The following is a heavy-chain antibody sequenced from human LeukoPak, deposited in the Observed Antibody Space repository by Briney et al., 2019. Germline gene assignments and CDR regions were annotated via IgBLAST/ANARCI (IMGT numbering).Heavy chain of an antibody. D-gene: IGHD6-19*01. Sequence: PSETLSLTCAVYGGSFSGYYWSWIRQPPGKGLEWIGEINHSGSTNYNPPLKSRVTISVDTSKNQFSLKLSSVTAADTAVYYCARKGIAVAGVDYWGQGTLVTVSS. CDR3: ARKGIAVAGVDY. V-gene: IGHV4-34*01. CDR1: GGSFSGYY. J-gene: IGHJ4*02. CDR2: INHSGST.